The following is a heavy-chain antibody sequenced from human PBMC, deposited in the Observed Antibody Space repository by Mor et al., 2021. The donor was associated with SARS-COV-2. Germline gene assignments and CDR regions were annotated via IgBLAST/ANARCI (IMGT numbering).Heavy chain of an antibody. J-gene: IGHJ6*02. CDR3: ARVPTILPWKLYYYNGMDV. CDR2: IDSDGSST. V-gene: IGHV3-74*01. D-gene: IGHD2-21*01. Sequence: GKGLVWVSRIDSDGSSTNYADSVKGRFTISRDNAKNTLYLQMNSLRADDTAVYYCARVPTILPWKLYYYNGMDVWGQGTTVTV.